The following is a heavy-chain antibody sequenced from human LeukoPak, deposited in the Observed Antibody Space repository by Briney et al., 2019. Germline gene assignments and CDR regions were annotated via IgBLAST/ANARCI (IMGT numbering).Heavy chain of an antibody. V-gene: IGHV3-30*03. Sequence: GGSLRLSCAASGFTFSSYGMHWVRQAPGKGLEWVAVISYDGSNKYYADSVKGRFTISRDSSKNTLYLQMNSLRAEDTAVYYCTSRRGYSYGYYFDYWGQGTLVTVSS. D-gene: IGHD5-18*01. CDR2: ISYDGSNK. J-gene: IGHJ4*02. CDR1: GFTFSSYG. CDR3: TSRRGYSYGYYFDY.